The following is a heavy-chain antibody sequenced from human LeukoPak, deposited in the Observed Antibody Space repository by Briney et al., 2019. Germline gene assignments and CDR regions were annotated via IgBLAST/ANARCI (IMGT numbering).Heavy chain of an antibody. CDR3: ARGRDVDA. CDR1: GFFFNSYW. D-gene: IGHD2-21*01. J-gene: IGHJ4*02. CDR2: ENQDGSEI. Sequence: GGSLRLSCVTSGFFFNSYWMSWVRQAPGKGLEWVANENQDGSEIYYVDSVKGRFIMSRDNTKNSFYLQMSSLRVEDTAVYHCARGRDVDAWGQGTLVTVSS. V-gene: IGHV3-7*03.